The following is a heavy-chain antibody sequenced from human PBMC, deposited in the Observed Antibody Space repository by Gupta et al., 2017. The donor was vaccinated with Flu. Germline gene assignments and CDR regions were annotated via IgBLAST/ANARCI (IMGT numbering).Heavy chain of an antibody. CDR3: MRSWNYESYFEY. CDR2: ISSSSSYI. J-gene: IGHJ4*02. D-gene: IGHD1-7*01. V-gene: IGHV3-21*04. Sequence: TFSTYSMNWVRQAPGKGLEWVSFISSSSSYIFYADSVKGRFTISRDKAKNSLYLQMSSLRAEDTAVYYCMRSWNYESYFEYWGQGTLVTVSS. CDR1: TFSTYS.